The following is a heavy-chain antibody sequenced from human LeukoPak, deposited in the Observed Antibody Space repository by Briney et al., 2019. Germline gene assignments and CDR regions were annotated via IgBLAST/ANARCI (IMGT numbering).Heavy chain of an antibody. J-gene: IGHJ4*02. D-gene: IGHD3-22*01. CDR2: IFHGGST. CDR3: ARAGDSSGYCEY. V-gene: IGHV4-39*01. Sequence: SETLSLTCTVSGGSISSSSYYWAWIRLPPGKGLEWIVSIFHGGSTSYNPSLKSRVATSVDTSKNQFSLKLSSVTAADTAVYYCARAGDSSGYCEYWGQGILVTVSS. CDR1: GGSISSSSYY.